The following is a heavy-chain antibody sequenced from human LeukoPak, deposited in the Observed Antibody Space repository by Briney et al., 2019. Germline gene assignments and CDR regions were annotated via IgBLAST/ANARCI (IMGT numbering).Heavy chain of an antibody. CDR2: IKQDGREK. Sequence: GGPLRLSCAAYGFTFSSYWMSWVRQARGKGLERVANIKQDGREKYYVDSVKGRFTISRDNAKTSLYLQMNSLRAEDTAVYYCARDEQYYDILTGYYEGPNYYGMDVWGQGTTVTVSS. V-gene: IGHV3-7*01. J-gene: IGHJ6*02. CDR3: ARDEQYYDILTGYYEGPNYYGMDV. CDR1: GFTFSSYW. D-gene: IGHD3-9*01.